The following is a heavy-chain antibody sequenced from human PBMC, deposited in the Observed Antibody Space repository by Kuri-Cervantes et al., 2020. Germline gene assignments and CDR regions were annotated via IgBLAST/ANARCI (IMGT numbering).Heavy chain of an antibody. CDR1: GFTFSSYA. V-gene: IGHV3-30*03. Sequence: GESLKISCAASGFTFSSYAMSWVRQAPGKGLEWVAVISYDGSNKYYADSVKGRFTISRDNSKNTLFLQMNSLRAEDTAVYYCARDLSGWGSGYAQPWGQGTLVTVSS. J-gene: IGHJ4*02. CDR2: ISYDGSNK. D-gene: IGHD5-12*01. CDR3: ARDLSGWGSGYAQP.